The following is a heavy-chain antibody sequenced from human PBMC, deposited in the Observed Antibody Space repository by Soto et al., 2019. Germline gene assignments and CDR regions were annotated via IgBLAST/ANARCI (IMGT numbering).Heavy chain of an antibody. J-gene: IGHJ5*02. D-gene: IGHD6-6*01. CDR1: GFTFSSYE. V-gene: IGHV3-48*03. CDR2: ISSSDSTI. Sequence: GGSLRLSCAASGFTFSSYEMNWVRQAPGKGLEWVSYISSSDSTIYYADSVKGRFTISRDNAKNSLYLQMNSLRAEDTAVYYCAREYGKVYYSSSSWFDPWGQGTLVTVSS. CDR3: AREYGKVYYSSSSWFDP.